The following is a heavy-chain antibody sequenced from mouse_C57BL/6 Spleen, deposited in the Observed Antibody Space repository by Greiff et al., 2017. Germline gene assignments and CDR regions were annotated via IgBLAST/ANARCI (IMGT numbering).Heavy chain of an antibody. J-gene: IGHJ3*01. D-gene: IGHD1-1*01. CDR1: GYAFRSSW. CDR3: ARNYGSSYQFAY. Sequence: VQLQQSGAELVKPGASVKISCKASGYAFRSSWLNWVKQRPGKGLEWIGQIYPGDGDTNYNGKFKGKATLTADKSSSTAYMQLSSLTSEDSAVYFCARNYGSSYQFAYWGQGTLVTVSA. CDR2: IYPGDGDT. V-gene: IGHV1-80*01.